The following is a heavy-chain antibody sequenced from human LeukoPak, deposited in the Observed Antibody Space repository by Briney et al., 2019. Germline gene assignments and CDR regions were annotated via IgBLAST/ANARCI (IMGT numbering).Heavy chain of an antibody. CDR2: INHSGST. V-gene: IGHV4-38-2*02. CDR3: ARYRYYGSGSYFPY. D-gene: IGHD3-10*01. Sequence: SETLSLTCTVSGYSISSGYYWSWIRPPPGKGLEWIGEINHSGSTNYNPSLKSRVTISVDTSKNQFSLKLSSVTAADTAVYYCARYRYYGSGSYFPYWGQGTLVTVSS. J-gene: IGHJ4*02. CDR1: GYSISSGYY.